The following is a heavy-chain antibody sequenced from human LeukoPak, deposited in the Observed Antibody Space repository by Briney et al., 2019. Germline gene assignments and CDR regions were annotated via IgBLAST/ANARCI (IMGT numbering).Heavy chain of an antibody. V-gene: IGHV1-2*06. J-gene: IGHJ4*02. Sequence: ASVKVSCKASGYTFTGYYMHWVRQAPGQGLEWMGRINPNSGGTNYAQKFQGRVTMTRDTSISTAYMELSRLRSDGTAVYYCAAHRYYYGSGSYSSGYWGQGTLVTVSS. CDR3: AAHRYYYGSGSYSSGY. CDR1: GYTFTGYY. D-gene: IGHD3-10*01. CDR2: INPNSGGT.